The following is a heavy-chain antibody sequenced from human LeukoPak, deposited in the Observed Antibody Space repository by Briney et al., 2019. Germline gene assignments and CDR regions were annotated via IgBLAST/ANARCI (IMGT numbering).Heavy chain of an antibody. J-gene: IGHJ4*02. Sequence: GASVKVSCKASGYTFTSYAMHWVRQAPGQRLERMGWINAGNGNTKYSQKFQGRVTITRDTSASTAYMELSSLRSEDTAVYYCARVIYRRSTVVTPYFDYWGQGTLVTVSS. V-gene: IGHV1-3*01. CDR3: ARVIYRRSTVVTPYFDY. CDR2: INAGNGNT. CDR1: GYTFTSYA. D-gene: IGHD4-23*01.